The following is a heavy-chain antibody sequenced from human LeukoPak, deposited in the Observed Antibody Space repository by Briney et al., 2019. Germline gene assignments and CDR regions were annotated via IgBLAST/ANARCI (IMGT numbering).Heavy chain of an antibody. V-gene: IGHV4-59*01. D-gene: IGHD1-26*01. J-gene: IGHJ4*02. CDR2: IYYTGST. CDR3: ARYSGSYSVDY. CDR1: GGSISSYY. Sequence: TSETLSLTCTVSGGSISSYYWSWIRQPPGKGLEWIGYIYYTGSTNYNPSLKSRVTMSIDTSKNQFSLKLSSLTAADTAVCFCARYSGSYSVDYWGQGTLVTVSS.